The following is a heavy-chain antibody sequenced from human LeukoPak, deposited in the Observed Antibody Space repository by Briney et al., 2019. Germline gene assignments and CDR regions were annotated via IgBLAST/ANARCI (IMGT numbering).Heavy chain of an antibody. CDR2: ISYDGSNK. Sequence: GGSLRLSCAASGFTFSSYGMHWVRQAPGKGLEWVAVISYDGSNKHYADSVKGRFTISRDNSKNTLYLQMNSLRAEDTAVYYCAKEGHRYCSSTSCLNWFDPWGQGTLVTVSS. J-gene: IGHJ5*02. CDR3: AKEGHRYCSSTSCLNWFDP. D-gene: IGHD2-2*01. V-gene: IGHV3-30*18. CDR1: GFTFSSYG.